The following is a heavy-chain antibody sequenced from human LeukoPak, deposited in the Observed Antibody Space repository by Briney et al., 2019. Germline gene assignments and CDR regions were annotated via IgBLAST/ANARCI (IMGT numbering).Heavy chain of an antibody. CDR1: GLTFSSYE. V-gene: IGHV3-48*03. D-gene: IGHD3-22*01. Sequence: GGSLRLSCSACGLTFSSYEMSWVRQAPGRGLEWVSYISSSGGTIFYSDSVKGRFTISRDNAKNSLHLQMNSLRAEDTAVYYCARGGGRGDYNERYYFDYWGQGTLVTVSS. CDR2: ISSSGGTI. CDR3: ARGGGRGDYNERYYFDY. J-gene: IGHJ4*02.